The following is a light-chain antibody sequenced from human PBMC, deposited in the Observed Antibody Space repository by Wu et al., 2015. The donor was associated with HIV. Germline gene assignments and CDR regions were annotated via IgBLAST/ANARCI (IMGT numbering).Light chain of an antibody. V-gene: IGKV3-15*01. CDR3: QQYNNLYT. J-gene: IGKJ2*01. CDR2: GAS. Sequence: EIVMTQSPATLSVSPGERATLSCRASQSVSRKLAWYQQKPGQAPRLLIYGASTRATGIPARFSGSGSGTEFTLTISSMQSEDFAVYYCQQYNNLYTFGQGTKLEIK. CDR1: QSVSRK.